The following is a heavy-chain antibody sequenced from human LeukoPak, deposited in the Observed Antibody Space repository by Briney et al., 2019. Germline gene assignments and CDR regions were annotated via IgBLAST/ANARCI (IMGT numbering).Heavy chain of an antibody. Sequence: SVKVSCKASGGTFISYAISWVRQAPGQGLEWMGGIIPIFGTANYAQKFQGRVTITADESTSTAYMGLSSLRSEDTAVYYCARGIVGATTYYYYGMDVWGQGTTVTVSS. J-gene: IGHJ6*02. CDR3: ARGIVGATTYYYYGMDV. CDR1: GGTFISYA. V-gene: IGHV1-69*13. D-gene: IGHD1-26*01. CDR2: IIPIFGTA.